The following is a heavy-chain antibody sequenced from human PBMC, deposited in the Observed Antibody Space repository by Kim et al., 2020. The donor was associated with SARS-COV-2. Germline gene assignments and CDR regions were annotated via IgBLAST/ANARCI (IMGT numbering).Heavy chain of an antibody. D-gene: IGHD6-19*01. V-gene: IGHV3-7*04. CDR3: ARGGWYPDY. CDR1: GFSCSNYW. CDR2: IKEDGSQK. J-gene: IGHJ4*02. Sequence: GGSLRLSCAASGFSCSNYWMSWVRQTPGKGLEWVANIKEDGSQKYYVDSVKGRFTISRDNAKNSLYLQMSSLRVEDTAVYYCARGGWYPDYWGQGTLVTV.